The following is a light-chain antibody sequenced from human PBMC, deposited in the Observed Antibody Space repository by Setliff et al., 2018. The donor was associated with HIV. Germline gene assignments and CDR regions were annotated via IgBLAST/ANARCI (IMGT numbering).Light chain of an antibody. J-gene: IGLJ1*01. CDR2: DVS. CDR1: SSDVGGYNY. Sequence: QSVLTQPRSVSGSPGQSVTISCTGTSSDVGGYNYVSWYQHHPGKAPKFMIYDVSKRPSGVPDRFSGYKSGNTASLTISGLQAEDEADYYCCSYVGSYTFGYVFGTGTRSPS. V-gene: IGLV2-11*01. CDR3: CSYVGSYTFGYV.